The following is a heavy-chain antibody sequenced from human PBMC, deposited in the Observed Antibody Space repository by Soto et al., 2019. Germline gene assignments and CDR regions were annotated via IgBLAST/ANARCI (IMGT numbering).Heavy chain of an antibody. Sequence: QVQLQQWGAGLLKPSETLSRICGVYGGSLSGYYWIWIRQSPGRGLEWIGETNDSGSTKYNQSLKSRVTISIDTSKNQFSLRLNSVTAADTAVYYCARHRTGSRGVDLWGQGMMVTVSS. V-gene: IGHV4-34*01. D-gene: IGHD1-1*01. J-gene: IGHJ5*02. CDR1: GGSLSGYY. CDR2: TNDSGST. CDR3: ARHRTGSRGVDL.